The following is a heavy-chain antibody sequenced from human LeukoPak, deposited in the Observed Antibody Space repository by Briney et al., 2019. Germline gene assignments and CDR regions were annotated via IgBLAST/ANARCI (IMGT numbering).Heavy chain of an antibody. CDR1: GFTFSDYY. Sequence: GGSLRLSCAASGFTFSDYYMSWIRQAPGNGLEWVSYISSSGSTIYYADSVKGRFTISRDNAKNSLYLQMNSLRAEDTAVYYCAREGWLQLSYYYYGMDVWGQGTMVTVSS. V-gene: IGHV3-11*01. CDR3: AREGWLQLSYYYYGMDV. CDR2: ISSSGSTI. D-gene: IGHD5-24*01. J-gene: IGHJ6*02.